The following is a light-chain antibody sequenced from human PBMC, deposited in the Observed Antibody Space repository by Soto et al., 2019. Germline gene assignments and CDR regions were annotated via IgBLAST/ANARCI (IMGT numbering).Light chain of an antibody. J-gene: IGKJ2*01. CDR1: QSVSSY. CDR2: GAS. Sequence: EIVLTQSPATLSLSPGERATLSCRASQSVSSYLAWYQQKPGQAPRLLIYGASNRATGIPARFSGSGSGTDFTLTIRSLEPEDFAVYYCQQRSNWPRTFGQGTKLEI. V-gene: IGKV3-11*01. CDR3: QQRSNWPRT.